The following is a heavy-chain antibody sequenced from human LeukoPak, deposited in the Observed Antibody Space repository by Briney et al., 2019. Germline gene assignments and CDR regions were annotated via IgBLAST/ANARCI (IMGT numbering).Heavy chain of an antibody. CDR1: GFTFSSYA. V-gene: IGHV3-23*01. J-gene: IGHJ6*02. CDR3: ARNQQLGGHSYYYYGMDV. Sequence: GGSLRLSCAASGFTFSSYAMSWVRQAPGKGLEWVSAISGSGGSTYYADSVKGRFTISRDNAKNSLYLQMNSLRADDTAIYYCARNQQLGGHSYYYYGMDVWGQGTTVTVSS. D-gene: IGHD3-16*01. CDR2: ISGSGGST.